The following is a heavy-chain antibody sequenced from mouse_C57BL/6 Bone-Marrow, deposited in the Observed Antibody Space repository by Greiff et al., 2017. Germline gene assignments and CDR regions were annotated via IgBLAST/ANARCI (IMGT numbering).Heavy chain of an antibody. V-gene: IGHV1-22*01. J-gene: IGHJ4*01. CDR2: INPNNGGT. CDR1: GYTFTDYN. Sequence: EVKLQQSGPELVKPGASVKMSCKASGYTFTDYNMHWVKQSHGKSLEWIGYINPNNGGTSYNQKFKGKATLTVNKSSSTAYMELRSLTSEDSAVYYCASAYYSNYVGDYWGQGTSVTVSS. CDR3: ASAYYSNYVGDY. D-gene: IGHD2-5*01.